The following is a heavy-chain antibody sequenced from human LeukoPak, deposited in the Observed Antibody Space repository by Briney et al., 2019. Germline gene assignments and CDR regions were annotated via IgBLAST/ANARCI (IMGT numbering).Heavy chain of an antibody. Sequence: GGSLRLSCAASGFTFSSYGMHWVRQAPGKGLEWVAFIRYDGSNKYYADSVKGRFTISRDNSKNTLYLQMNSLRAEDTAVYYCAKGPKLIAARYFDYWGQGTLVTVSS. V-gene: IGHV3-30*02. CDR2: IRYDGSNK. CDR3: AKGPKLIAARYFDY. CDR1: GFTFSSYG. D-gene: IGHD6-6*01. J-gene: IGHJ4*02.